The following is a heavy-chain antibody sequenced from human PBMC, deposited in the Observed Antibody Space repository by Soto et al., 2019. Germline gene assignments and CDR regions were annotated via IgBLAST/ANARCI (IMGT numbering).Heavy chain of an antibody. J-gene: IGHJ4*02. CDR2: ISSNGGST. CDR1: GFSFSSYA. CDR3: VKDRYVDY. V-gene: IGHV3-64D*06. Sequence: GGSLRLSCSVFGFSFSSYAMHWVRQAPGKGLQYVSSISSNGGSTYYADSVKGRFTISRDNSRNTLYLQMSSLRLEDTAVYYCVKDRYVDYWGQGILVTVSS.